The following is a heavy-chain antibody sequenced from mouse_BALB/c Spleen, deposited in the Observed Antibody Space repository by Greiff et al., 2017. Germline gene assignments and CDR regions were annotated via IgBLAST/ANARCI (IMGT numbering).Heavy chain of an antibody. V-gene: IGHV14-3*02. CDR3: ARPYYMYDGGGYYAMDY. CDR1: GFNIKDTY. J-gene: IGHJ4*01. D-gene: IGHD2-14*01. Sequence: EVKLMESGAELVKPGASVKLSCTASGFNIKDTYMHWVKQRPEQGLEWIGRIDPANGNTKYDPKFQGTATITADTSSNTAYLQLSSLTSEDTAVYYCARPYYMYDGGGYYAMDYWGQGTSVTVSS. CDR2: IDPANGNT.